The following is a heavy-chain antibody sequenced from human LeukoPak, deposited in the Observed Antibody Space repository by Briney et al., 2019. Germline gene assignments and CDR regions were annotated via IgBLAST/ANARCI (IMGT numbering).Heavy chain of an antibody. V-gene: IGHV1-69*04. CDR2: IIPIFGIP. CDR1: GGTFTSYA. Sequence: GASVKVSCKASGGTFTSYAINWVRQAPGHGLEWMGKIIPIFGIPDYAQRFRGRVTITADKSPTTAYMELSSLRSEDTAVYYCARDRSSHYDILTGYPTQGLDYWGQGTLVTVSS. J-gene: IGHJ4*02. D-gene: IGHD3-9*01. CDR3: ARDRSSHYDILTGYPTQGLDY.